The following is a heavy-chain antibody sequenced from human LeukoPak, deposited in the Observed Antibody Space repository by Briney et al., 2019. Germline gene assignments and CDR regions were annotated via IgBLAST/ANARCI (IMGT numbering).Heavy chain of an antibody. V-gene: IGHV3-23*01. Sequence: PGGSLRLSCAASGFTFSSYAMNWVRQAPGKGLEWVSAISGPGGSTNYADSVKGRFTISRDNSNNTLYLQMNSLRAEDTAVYYCAKGWYYDFWSGYPEPFDYWGQGTLVTVSS. CDR1: GFTFSSYA. J-gene: IGHJ4*02. CDR3: AKGWYYDFWSGYPEPFDY. CDR2: ISGPGGST. D-gene: IGHD3-3*01.